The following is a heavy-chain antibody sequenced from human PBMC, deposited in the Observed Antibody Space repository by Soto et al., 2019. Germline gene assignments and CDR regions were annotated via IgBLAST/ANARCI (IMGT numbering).Heavy chain of an antibody. CDR2: IYDSGST. CDR3: ARGDFGEGYFDL. D-gene: IGHD4-17*01. J-gene: IGHJ2*01. CDR1: GCSMSSGAYS. V-gene: IGHV4-30-2*01. Sequence: QLQLQESGSGLVKPSQTLSLTCAVSGCSMSSGAYSWSRIRQPPGKGLEWIGYIYDSGSTYYNPSLKSRVTISVDRSKNQFSLKLSSGTAADTAVYYCARGDFGEGYFDLWGRGTLVTVSS.